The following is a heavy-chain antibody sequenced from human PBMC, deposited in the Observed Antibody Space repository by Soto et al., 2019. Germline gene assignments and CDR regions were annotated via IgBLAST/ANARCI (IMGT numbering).Heavy chain of an antibody. J-gene: IGHJ3*02. CDR1: GGTFSSYA. Sequence: QVQLVQSGAEVKKPGSSVKVSCNASGGTFSSYAISWVRQAPGQGLEWMGGRIPIFGTANYAQKFQGRVTITADESKSTYYMEMSSLRSEDTAVYYCARAYNALWLGERGDHDAFDIWGQGTMVTVSS. D-gene: IGHD3-10*01. CDR2: RIPIFGTA. CDR3: ARAYNALWLGERGDHDAFDI. V-gene: IGHV1-69*12.